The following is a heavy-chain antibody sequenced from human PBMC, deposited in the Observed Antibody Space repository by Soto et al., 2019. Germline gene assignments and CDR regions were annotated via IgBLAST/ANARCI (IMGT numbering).Heavy chain of an antibody. D-gene: IGHD3-10*01. J-gene: IGHJ4*02. Sequence: QVQLVESGGGVVQPGRSLRLSCAASGFTFSSYGMHWVRQAPGKGLEWVAVISYDGSNKYYADSVKGRFTISRDNSKNTLYLQMNSLRAEDTAVYYCAKDSSREGFGELFSQSPQDYWGQGTLVTVSS. CDR2: ISYDGSNK. V-gene: IGHV3-30*18. CDR1: GFTFSSYG. CDR3: AKDSSREGFGELFSQSPQDY.